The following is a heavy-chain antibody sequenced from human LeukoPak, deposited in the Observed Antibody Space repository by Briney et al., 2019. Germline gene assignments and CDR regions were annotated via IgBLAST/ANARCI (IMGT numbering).Heavy chain of an antibody. CDR2: INPNSGGT. CDR1: GYTFTGYY. D-gene: IGHD6-6*01. CDR3: ARLGRVGIAAPLDNAFDI. V-gene: IGHV1-2*02. Sequence: ASVKVSCKASGYTFTGYYMHWVRQAPGQGLEWMGWINPNSGGTNYAQKFQGRVTMTRDTSISTAYMELSRLRSDDTAVYYCARLGRVGIAAPLDNAFDIWGQGTMVTVSS. J-gene: IGHJ3*02.